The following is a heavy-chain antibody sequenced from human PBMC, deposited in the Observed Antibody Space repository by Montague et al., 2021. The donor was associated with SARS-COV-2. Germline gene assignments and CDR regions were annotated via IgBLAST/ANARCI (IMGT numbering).Heavy chain of an antibody. Sequence: ETLSLTCAVYGGSFSDYYWSWIRQPSGKGLEWIGEINHRGTSKYNPSLKSRVSISLDTSKNQFSLYLSSVTAADTAVYYCARGRQHFNMIVVVMTGGEYYFDYWGQGTLVTVSS. J-gene: IGHJ4*02. D-gene: IGHD3-22*01. CDR2: INHRGTS. CDR1: GGSFSDYY. V-gene: IGHV4-34*01. CDR3: ARGRQHFNMIVVVMTGGEYYFDY.